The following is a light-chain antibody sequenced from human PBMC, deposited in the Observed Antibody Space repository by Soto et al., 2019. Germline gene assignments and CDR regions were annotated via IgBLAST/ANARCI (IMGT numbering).Light chain of an antibody. CDR2: GAS. CDR1: QSIRTN. CDR3: QRYNSYSWT. J-gene: IGKJ1*01. Sequence: EIVITQSPATLSVSPGERATLSCRASQSIRTNLAWYQQTPGQAPRLLIYGASTRATGIPAMCSSSASRAVFTPTSSSQHADYFASYCCQRYNSYSWTFGRGTKVDIK. V-gene: IGKV3-15*01.